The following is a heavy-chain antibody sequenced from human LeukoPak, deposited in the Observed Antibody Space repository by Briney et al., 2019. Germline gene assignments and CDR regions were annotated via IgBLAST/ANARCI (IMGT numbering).Heavy chain of an antibody. CDR1: GFTFSSNW. D-gene: IGHD4-17*01. V-gene: IGHV3-74*01. CDR3: ARVDYGDYVAAVDI. CDR2: ISADGSDT. J-gene: IGHJ3*02. Sequence: GGSLRLSCAAYGFTFSSNWMHWVRQTPGKGLVWVSRISADGSDTSYADSVKGRFTISRDNAKNTLYLQMNSLRAEDTAMYHCARVDYGDYVAAVDIWGQGTMVTV.